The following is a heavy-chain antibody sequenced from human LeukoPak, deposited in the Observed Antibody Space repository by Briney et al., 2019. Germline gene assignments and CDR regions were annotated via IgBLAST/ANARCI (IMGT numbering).Heavy chain of an antibody. CDR2: INPNSGDA. J-gene: IGHJ4*02. CDR1: GYTFTGYY. V-gene: IGHV1-2*02. Sequence: ASAKVSCKASGYTFTGYYLHWVRQAPGQGLEWMGWINPNSGDAYYAQRFQGRVTLTRDTSITTAYMELSSLISDDTAVYYCARSIYGYDGYENFDYWGQGTLVTVSS. D-gene: IGHD5-12*01. CDR3: ARSIYGYDGYENFDY.